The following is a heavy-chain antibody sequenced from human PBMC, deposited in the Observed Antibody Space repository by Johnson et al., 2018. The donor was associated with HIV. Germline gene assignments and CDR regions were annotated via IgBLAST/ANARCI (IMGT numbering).Heavy chain of an antibody. CDR1: GFTFDDYG. D-gene: IGHD1-26*01. Sequence: VQLVESGGGVARPGGSLRLSCAASGFTFDDYGMSWVRQDPGKELEWVSGINWNGGSTGYADSVKGRFTISRDNTKNSLYLQMNSLRAEDTALYYCAREGWELPRTGFDVWGLGTMVTVSS. J-gene: IGHJ3*01. CDR2: INWNGGST. CDR3: AREGWELPRTGFDV. V-gene: IGHV3-20*04.